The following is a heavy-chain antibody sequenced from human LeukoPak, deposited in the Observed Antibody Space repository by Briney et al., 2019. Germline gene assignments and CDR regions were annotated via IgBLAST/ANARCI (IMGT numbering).Heavy chain of an antibody. CDR1: RFTFSSYW. CDR3: ARSKFYLDY. J-gene: IGHJ4*02. CDR2: INTDASTT. V-gene: IGHV3-74*01. Sequence: GGSLRLSCVASRFTFSSYWMHWVRQAPGKGLVWVSRINTDASTTSYADSVKGRFTISRDNAKNTVYLQMNSLRAEDTAVYYCARSKFYLDYWGQGTLVTVSS.